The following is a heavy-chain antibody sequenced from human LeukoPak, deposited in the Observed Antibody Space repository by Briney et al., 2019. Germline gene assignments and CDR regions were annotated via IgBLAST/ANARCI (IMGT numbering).Heavy chain of an antibody. J-gene: IGHJ4*02. Sequence: PGRSLRLSCVASGFTFSDYPIHWVRQAPGKGLEWVAIISYDESKKYYVDSVKGRFTVSRDNSMNTLFLQMNSLRVEDTAVYYCARERPRYGDYVGLDYWGQGTLVTVSS. D-gene: IGHD4-17*01. V-gene: IGHV3-30-3*01. CDR2: ISYDESKK. CDR3: ARERPRYGDYVGLDY. CDR1: GFTFSDYP.